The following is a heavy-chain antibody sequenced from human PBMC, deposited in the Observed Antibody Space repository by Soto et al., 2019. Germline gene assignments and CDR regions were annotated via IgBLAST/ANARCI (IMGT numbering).Heavy chain of an antibody. V-gene: IGHV3-23*01. CDR3: AKSAYSLRYYYYGMDV. CDR2: ISGSGGST. CDR1: GFTFSSYA. Sequence: PGGSLRLSCAASGFTFSSYAMSWVRQAPGKGLEWVSAISGSGGSTYYADSVKGRFTISRDNSKNTLYLQMNSLRAEDTAVYYCAKSAYSLRYYYYGMDVWGQGTTVTVSS. J-gene: IGHJ6*02. D-gene: IGHD2-21*01.